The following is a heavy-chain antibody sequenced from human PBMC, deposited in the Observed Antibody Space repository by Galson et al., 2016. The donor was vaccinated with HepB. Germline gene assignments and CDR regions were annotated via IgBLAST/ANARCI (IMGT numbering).Heavy chain of an antibody. CDR1: GGIFSTFG. V-gene: IGHV1-69*13. D-gene: IGHD4-17*01. Sequence: SVKVSCKASGGIFSTFGISWVRQAPGQGLEWMGGIIPMFRTPTYAQKFQGRVTITADEGTRTAYMDLSSLRPEDTALYYCARVADYGDAYYYYAMDVWGPGNPGHRLL. CDR3: ARVADYGDAYYYYAMDV. J-gene: IGHJ6*02. CDR2: IIPMFRTP.